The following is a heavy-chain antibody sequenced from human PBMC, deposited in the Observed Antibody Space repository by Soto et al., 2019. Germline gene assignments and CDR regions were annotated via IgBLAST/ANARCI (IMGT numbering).Heavy chain of an antibody. CDR1: GDSISSSNW. D-gene: IGHD3-10*01. CDR2: IYHKGRA. Sequence: QVQLRESGPGLVKPSGTLSLTCAVSGDSISSSNWWSWVRQPPGKGLEWIGEIYHKGRANYNPSLTSRPTTSVDKSKNQASLNPTSVTAADTAVYYCPRARLGTLFRGFNWLGPWGPGTLVTISS. V-gene: IGHV4-4*02. J-gene: IGHJ5*02. CDR3: PRARLGTLFRGFNWLGP.